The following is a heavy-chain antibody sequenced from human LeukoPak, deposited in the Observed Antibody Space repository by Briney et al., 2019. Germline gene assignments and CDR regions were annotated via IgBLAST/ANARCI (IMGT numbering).Heavy chain of an antibody. D-gene: IGHD3-22*01. V-gene: IGHV4-30-4*01. Sequence: SETLSLTCTVSGGSISSGYYYWSWIRQPPGKGLEWIAYMYYSGSTYYNPSLKSPITMSAGTSKNQLSLEVSSVTAADTAVYYCARPYYYDSRIDPWGQGILVTVSS. CDR2: MYYSGST. CDR1: GGSISSGYYY. J-gene: IGHJ5*02. CDR3: ARPYYYDSRIDP.